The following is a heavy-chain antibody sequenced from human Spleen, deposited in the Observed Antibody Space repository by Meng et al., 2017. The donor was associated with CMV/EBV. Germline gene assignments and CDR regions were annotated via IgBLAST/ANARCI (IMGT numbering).Heavy chain of an antibody. Sequence: KASGYTFAGYYLHWLRQAPGQGFEWMGWINPDSGGTNYPQKFQGRVTMTRDTSISTAYMELRGLRSDDTAVYYCAREARGGDLLLDYWGQGTLVTVSS. D-gene: IGHD3-10*01. V-gene: IGHV1-2*02. CDR2: INPDSGGT. CDR3: AREARGGDLLLDY. J-gene: IGHJ4*02. CDR1: GYTFAGYY.